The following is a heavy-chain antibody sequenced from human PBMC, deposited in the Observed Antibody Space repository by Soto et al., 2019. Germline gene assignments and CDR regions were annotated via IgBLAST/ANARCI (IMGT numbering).Heavy chain of an antibody. Sequence: GGSLRLSCISSGFTFRTYTMNWVRQAPGKGQEWVSGIRGCSPYTFCAESVKGRFTISRDNAKNSLYLQMNSLRAEDTAVYYCARDRGYDAHDYYYNAMDVWGQGTTVTVSS. CDR1: GFTFRTYT. CDR3: ARDRGYDAHDYYYNAMDV. D-gene: IGHD2-15*01. CDR2: IRGCSPYT. J-gene: IGHJ6*02. V-gene: IGHV3-21*01.